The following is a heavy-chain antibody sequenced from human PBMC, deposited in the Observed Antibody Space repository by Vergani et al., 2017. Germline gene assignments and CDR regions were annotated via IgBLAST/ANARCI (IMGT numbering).Heavy chain of an antibody. Sequence: QVQLVQSGAEVKKPGSSVKVSCKASGGTFSSYAISWVRQAPGQGLEWMGRIIPIFGTANYAQKFQGRVMITADESTSTAYMELSSLRSEDTAVYYCARAGPYGSRPYYFDYWGQGTLVTVSS. J-gene: IGHJ4*02. D-gene: IGHD3-10*01. CDR1: GGTFSSYA. CDR3: ARAGPYGSRPYYFDY. V-gene: IGHV1-69*13. CDR2: IIPIFGTA.